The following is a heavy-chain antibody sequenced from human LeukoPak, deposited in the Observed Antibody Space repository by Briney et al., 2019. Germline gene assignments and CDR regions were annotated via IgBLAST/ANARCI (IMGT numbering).Heavy chain of an antibody. D-gene: IGHD1-26*01. CDR1: GFTFSSYS. Sequence: GGSLRLSCAASGFTFSSYSMNWVRQAPGKGLEWVSSISSSSYIYYADSVKGRFTISRDNAKNSLYLQMNSLRAEDTAVYYCARDRRGSYSVTAFDIWGQGTMVTVSS. CDR2: ISSSSYI. V-gene: IGHV3-21*01. J-gene: IGHJ3*02. CDR3: ARDRRGSYSVTAFDI.